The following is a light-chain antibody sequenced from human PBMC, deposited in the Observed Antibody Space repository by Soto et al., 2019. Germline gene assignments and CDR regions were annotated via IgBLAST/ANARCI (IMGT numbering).Light chain of an antibody. CDR2: GAS. CDR3: QQYGSSPPT. V-gene: IGKV3-20*01. J-gene: IGKJ1*01. Sequence: EIVLTQSPGTLSLSPGERATLSCRASQSVSSNYLAWYQRKPGQAPRLLIYGASSRATGIPNRFSGSGSGTDFTLTITRLGPEDFEVYCCQQYGSSPPTFGQGTKVEIK. CDR1: QSVSSNY.